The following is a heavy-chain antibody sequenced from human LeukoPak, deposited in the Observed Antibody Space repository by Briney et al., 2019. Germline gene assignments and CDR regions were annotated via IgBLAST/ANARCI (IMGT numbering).Heavy chain of an antibody. CDR1: GFTFNNYA. J-gene: IGHJ4*02. D-gene: IGHD4-17*01. CDR3: AKDRDSYGDYVLGY. CDR2: ISGSGGST. Sequence: GGSLRLSCAASGFTFNNYAMTWVRQAPGKGLEWVSAISGSGGSTYYADSVKGRSTVSRDNSKNTLYLQMSSLRAEDTAVYYCAKDRDSYGDYVLGYWGQGTLVTVSS. V-gene: IGHV3-23*01.